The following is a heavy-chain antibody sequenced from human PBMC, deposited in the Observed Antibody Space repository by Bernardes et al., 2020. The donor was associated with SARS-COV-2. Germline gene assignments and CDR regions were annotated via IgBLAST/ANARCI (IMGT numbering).Heavy chain of an antibody. CDR1: GGSISTSHW. Sequence: ETLSLTCAVSGGSISTSHWWSWVRQPPGKGLEWIGEIYQSGTTNYNPSLKSRVTISVDKSKNQFSLKLTSVTAADMAVYYCAINGDYNSLSPWGQGTLVTVSS. CDR3: AINGDYNSLSP. CDR2: IYQSGTT. D-gene: IGHD4-17*01. J-gene: IGHJ5*02. V-gene: IGHV4-4*02.